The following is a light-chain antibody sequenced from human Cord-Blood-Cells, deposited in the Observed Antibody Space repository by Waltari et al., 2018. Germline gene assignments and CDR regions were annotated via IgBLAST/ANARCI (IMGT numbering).Light chain of an antibody. Sequence: DIVMTQSPLSLPVTPGEPVSISCRSSQSLLHSNGYNYLDWYLQKPGQSPQLLIYLGSNRASGVPDRFSGSGSGTDFTLKISRVEAEDVGVYYCMQALQTPATFGQGTKVGIK. CDR3: MQALQTPAT. CDR1: QSLLHSNGYNY. V-gene: IGKV2-28*01. J-gene: IGKJ1*01. CDR2: LGS.